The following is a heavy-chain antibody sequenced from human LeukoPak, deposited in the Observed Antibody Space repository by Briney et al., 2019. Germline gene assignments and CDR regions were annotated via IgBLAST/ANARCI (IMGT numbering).Heavy chain of an antibody. CDR2: MNPNSGNT. Sequence: ASVKVSCKASGYTFTSYDINWVRQATGQGLEWMGWMNPNSGNTGYAQKFQGRVTMTRNTSISTAYMELSSLRSEDTAVYYCARAPIYYYDSSGYYYVNWFDPWGQGTLDTVSS. CDR3: ARAPIYYYDSSGYYYVNWFDP. J-gene: IGHJ5*02. CDR1: GYTFTSYD. D-gene: IGHD3-22*01. V-gene: IGHV1-8*01.